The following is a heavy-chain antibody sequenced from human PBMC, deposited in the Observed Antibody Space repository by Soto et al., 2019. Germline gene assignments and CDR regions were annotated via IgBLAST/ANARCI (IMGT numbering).Heavy chain of an antibody. CDR2: THFRSKWYN. J-gene: IGHJ5*02. V-gene: IGHV6-1*01. CDR1: GDSVSSNTAS. Sequence: SQTLSLTCAISGDSVSSNTASWNWLRQSPSRGLEWLGRTHFRSKWYNDYAVSVKSRIIINPDTSNNQFSLQLNSVTPEDTAVYFCAKGDNLGPKTGYAFDPWGQGIMVTVSS. D-gene: IGHD5-12*01. CDR3: AKGDNLGPKTGYAFDP.